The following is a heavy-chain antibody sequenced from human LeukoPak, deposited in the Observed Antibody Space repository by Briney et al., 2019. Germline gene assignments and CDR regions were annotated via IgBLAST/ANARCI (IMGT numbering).Heavy chain of an antibody. J-gene: IGHJ4*02. CDR1: GFTFGNSW. Sequence: GGSLRLSCAASGFTFGNSWVHWVRQAPGKGLVWVSLINADGSTATYADSVKGRFTISRDNARNTLYLQMNSLKTEDTAVYYCTLIQGWGSGSYYRDFWGQGTLVTVSS. CDR3: TLIQGWGSGSYYRDF. V-gene: IGHV3-74*01. D-gene: IGHD3-10*01. CDR2: INADGSTA.